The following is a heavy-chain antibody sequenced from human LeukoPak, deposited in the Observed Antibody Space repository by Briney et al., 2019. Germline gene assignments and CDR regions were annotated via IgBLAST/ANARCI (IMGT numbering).Heavy chain of an antibody. V-gene: IGHV4-59*01. D-gene: IGHD2-2*03. CDR2: IYYSGST. CDR1: GTSISSYY. J-gene: IGHJ6*03. CDR3: ARGGYCDSTSCRAGYYYYYYMDV. Sequence: SETLSLTCTVSGTSISSYYWSWIRQPPGKGLEWIGYIYYSGSTNYDPSLKSRVTISVDTSKNQFSLKLRSVTAADTAVYYCARGGYCDSTSCRAGYYYYYYMDVWGKGTTVTISS.